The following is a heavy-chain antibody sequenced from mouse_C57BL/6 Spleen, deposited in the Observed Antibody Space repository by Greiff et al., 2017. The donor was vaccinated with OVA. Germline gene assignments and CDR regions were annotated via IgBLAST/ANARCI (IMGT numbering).Heavy chain of an antibody. CDR2: IYPRDGST. CDR1: GYTFTSYD. Sequence: VQLVESGPELVKPGASVKLSCKASGYTFTSYDINWVKQRPGQGLEWIGWIYPRDGSTKYNEKFKGKATLTVDTSSSTAYMELHSLTSEDSAVYFCARWSYYSNYEGFAYWGQGTLVTVSA. D-gene: IGHD2-5*01. CDR3: ARWSYYSNYEGFAY. V-gene: IGHV1-85*01. J-gene: IGHJ3*01.